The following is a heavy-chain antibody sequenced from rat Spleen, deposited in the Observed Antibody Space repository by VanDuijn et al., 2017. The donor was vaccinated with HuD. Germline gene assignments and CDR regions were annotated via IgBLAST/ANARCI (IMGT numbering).Heavy chain of an antibody. CDR2: ISPSGVRT. CDR1: GFSFGAYG. Sequence: EVQLVESGGGLVQPGRSLKLSCSVSGFSFGAYGMHWIRQAPAKGLDWVASISPSGVRTYFRDSVKGRFTISRDNAKSTLYLQMDSLRSEDTATYYGETDGFALLLFDYWGQGVMVTVAS. J-gene: IGHJ2*01. V-gene: IGHV5-19*01. CDR3: ETDGFALLLFDY.